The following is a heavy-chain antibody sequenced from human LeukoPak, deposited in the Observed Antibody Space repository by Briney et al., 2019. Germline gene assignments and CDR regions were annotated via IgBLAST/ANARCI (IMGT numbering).Heavy chain of an antibody. CDR3: ARDGIAAAGSEFDP. D-gene: IGHD6-13*01. CDR1: GYTFTGYY. J-gene: IGHJ5*02. Sequence: ASVKVSCKASGYTFTGYYMHWVRQAPGQGLEWMGWINPNSGGTNYAQKFQGRVTMTRDTSISTAYMELSRLRSDDTAVYYCARDGIAAAGSEFDPWGQGTLVTVSP. V-gene: IGHV1-2*02. CDR2: INPNSGGT.